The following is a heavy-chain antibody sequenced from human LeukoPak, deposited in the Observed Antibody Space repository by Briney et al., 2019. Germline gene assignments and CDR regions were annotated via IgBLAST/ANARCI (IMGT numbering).Heavy chain of an antibody. V-gene: IGHV3-30-3*01. Sequence: GGSLRLSCAASGFTFSSYAMHWVRQAPGKGLEWVAVISYDGSNKYYAVSVKGRFTISRDNSKNTLYLQMNSLRAEDTAVYYCARDNPSDPVYDFWSGHYYYYGMDVWGQGTTVTVSS. CDR1: GFTFSSYA. CDR2: ISYDGSNK. J-gene: IGHJ6*02. D-gene: IGHD3-3*01. CDR3: ARDNPSDPVYDFWSGHYYYYGMDV.